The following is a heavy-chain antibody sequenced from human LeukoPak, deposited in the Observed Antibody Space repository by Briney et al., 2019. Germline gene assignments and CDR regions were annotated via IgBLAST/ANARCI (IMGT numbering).Heavy chain of an antibody. CDR2: IIPIFGTA. D-gene: IGHD6-13*01. J-gene: IGHJ4*02. Sequence: SVKVSCKASGGTFSSYAISWVRQAPGQGLEWMGGIIPIFGTANYAQKFQGRATITTDESTSTAYMELSSLRSEDTAVYYCARVGAAAGTWDYWGQGTLVTVSS. CDR1: GGTFSSYA. CDR3: ARVGAAAGTWDY. V-gene: IGHV1-69*05.